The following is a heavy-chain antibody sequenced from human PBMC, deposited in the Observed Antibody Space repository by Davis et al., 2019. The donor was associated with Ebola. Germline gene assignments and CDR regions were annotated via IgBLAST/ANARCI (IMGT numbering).Heavy chain of an antibody. D-gene: IGHD5-12*01. V-gene: IGHV3-74*01. CDR3: ARYNSAYERADLDY. CDR2: INSDGSST. J-gene: IGHJ4*02. Sequence: GESLKISCLASGFTFSRSWMHWVRQAPGKGLVWVSRINSDGSSTSYADSVKGRFTISRDNAKNMLYLQMDSLRVEDTAVYYCARYNSAYERADLDYWGQGTLVTVSS. CDR1: GFTFSRSW.